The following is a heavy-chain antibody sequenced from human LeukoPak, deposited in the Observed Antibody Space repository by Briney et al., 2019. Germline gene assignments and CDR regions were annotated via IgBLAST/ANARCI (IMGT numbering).Heavy chain of an antibody. D-gene: IGHD1-26*01. Sequence: GGSLRLSCAASGFIFNSNWMSWVRQAPGKGLEWVANIKEDGSVKNYVDSVKGRFTISRDNAKDSLYLQMNSLRAEDTAVYYCAKGGAHGSWGQGILVTVSS. V-gene: IGHV3-7*01. CDR3: AKGGAHGS. CDR2: IKEDGSVK. CDR1: GFIFNSNW. J-gene: IGHJ4*02.